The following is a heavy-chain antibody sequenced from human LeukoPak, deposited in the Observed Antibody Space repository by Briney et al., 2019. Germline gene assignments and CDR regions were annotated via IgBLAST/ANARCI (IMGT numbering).Heavy chain of an antibody. V-gene: IGHV1-46*01. CDR3: ARTAARRFDY. CDR2: INPTGGST. Sequence: ASVKVSCKASVYTFTGYYMHWVRQAPGQGLEWMGIINPTGGSTTYAQKFQGRVTMTRDTSTSTVYMELSSLRSDDTAVYYCARTAARRFDYWGQGTLVTVSS. D-gene: IGHD6-6*01. J-gene: IGHJ4*02. CDR1: VYTFTGYY.